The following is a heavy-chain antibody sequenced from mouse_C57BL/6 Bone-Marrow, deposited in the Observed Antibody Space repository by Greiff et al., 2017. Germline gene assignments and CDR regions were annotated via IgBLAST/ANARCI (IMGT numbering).Heavy chain of an antibody. Sequence: VKLQQSGPELVRPGVSVKISCKGSGSTFTDYAMHWVKQSHAKSLEWIGVLSTYYGDASYNQTFKDKATMTVDNSSSTAYMELARLTSEDSAVYYCARLRFYAMDYWGQGTSVTVSS. J-gene: IGHJ4*01. CDR1: GSTFTDYA. V-gene: IGHV1-67*01. CDR2: LSTYYGDA. CDR3: ARLRFYAMDY.